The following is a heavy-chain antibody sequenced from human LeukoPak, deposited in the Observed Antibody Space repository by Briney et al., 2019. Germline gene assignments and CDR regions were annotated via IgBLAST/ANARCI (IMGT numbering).Heavy chain of an antibody. D-gene: IGHD3-9*01. CDR3: AKDHFLTGFAPQGY. V-gene: IGHV3-23*01. Sequence: GGSLRLSCAASGFTFSSYEMNWVRQAPGKGLEWVSGISGSGGGTYYADSVKGRFTISRDNSKNTLYLQMNSLRAEDTAVYYCAKDHFLTGFAPQGYWGQGTLVTVSS. CDR1: GFTFSSYE. J-gene: IGHJ4*02. CDR2: ISGSGGGT.